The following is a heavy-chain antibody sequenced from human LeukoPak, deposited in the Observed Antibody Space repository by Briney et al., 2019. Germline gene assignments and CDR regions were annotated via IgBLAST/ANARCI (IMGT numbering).Heavy chain of an antibody. J-gene: IGHJ4*02. V-gene: IGHV3-15*01. CDR1: GFTFSNAW. CDR2: IKSKTDGGTT. Sequence: GGSLRLSCAASGFTFSNAWMSWVRQAPGKGLEWVGRIKSKTDGGTTDYAAPVKGRFTISRDDSKNTLYLQMNSLKTEDTAVYYCTTDRVWELSLYMDYWGQGTLVTVSS. D-gene: IGHD3-16*02. CDR3: TTDRVWELSLYMDY.